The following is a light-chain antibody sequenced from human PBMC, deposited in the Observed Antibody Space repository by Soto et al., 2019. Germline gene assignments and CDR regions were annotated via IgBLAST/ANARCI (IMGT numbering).Light chain of an antibody. CDR1: QSISSW. V-gene: IGKV1-5*01. Sequence: DIHMTQSPSSLSASVGYRFTITCRASQSISSWLAWYQQKPVKAPKLLXYDASSLESGVPSRFSGSGSGTEFTLTISSLQHDDFANHYCQQYNSYYRRTFGQGTKVDIK. J-gene: IGKJ1*01. CDR2: DAS. CDR3: QQYNSYYRRT.